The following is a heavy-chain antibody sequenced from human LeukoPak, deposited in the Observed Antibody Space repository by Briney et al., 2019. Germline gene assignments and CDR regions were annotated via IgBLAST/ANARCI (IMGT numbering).Heavy chain of an antibody. CDR1: GGSISSGGYY. CDR2: IYHSGST. J-gene: IGHJ4*02. Sequence: PSETLSLTCTVSGGSISSGGYYWSWIRQPPGEGLEWIGYIYHSGSTYYNPSLKSRVTISVDRSKNQFSLKLSSVTAADTAVYYCARAPYYDFWSGSDYWGQGTLVTVSS. V-gene: IGHV4-30-2*01. D-gene: IGHD3-3*01. CDR3: ARAPYYDFWSGSDY.